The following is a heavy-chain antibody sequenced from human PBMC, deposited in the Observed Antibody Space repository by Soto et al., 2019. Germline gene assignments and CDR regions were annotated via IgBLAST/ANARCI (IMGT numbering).Heavy chain of an antibody. D-gene: IGHD6-13*01. V-gene: IGHV4-4*07. CDR3: ARDNSWSYYYYGMDV. CDR1: GGSISRYY. Sequence: QVQLQESGPGLVKPSETLSLTCTVSGGSISRYYWSWIRQPAGKGLEWIGRIYTSGSTNYNPSLKRRVNMSVHTSTNQFSLKLSSVTAADTAVYYCARDNSWSYYYYGMDVWGQGTTVTVSS. J-gene: IGHJ6*02. CDR2: IYTSGST.